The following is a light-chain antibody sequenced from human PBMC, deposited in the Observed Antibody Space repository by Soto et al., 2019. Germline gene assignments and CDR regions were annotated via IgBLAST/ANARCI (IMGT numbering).Light chain of an antibody. CDR2: GAS. V-gene: IGKV3-15*01. CDR3: QQYNNWPPT. CDR1: QSVSSK. J-gene: IGKJ4*01. Sequence: EIVLTQSPGTLSVSPGERATLSCRASQSVSSKLAWYQQKSGQAPRLLIYGASTRATGIPARFSGSGSGTEFTLTISSLQSEDFAVYYCQQYNNWPPTFGGGTKVDIK.